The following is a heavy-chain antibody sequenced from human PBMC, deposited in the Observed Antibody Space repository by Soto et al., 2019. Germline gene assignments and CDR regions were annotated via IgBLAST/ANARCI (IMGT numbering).Heavy chain of an antibody. CDR3: ARRAVDSSSWSP. D-gene: IGHD6-13*01. V-gene: IGHV4-59*08. Sequence: QVQLQESGPGLVKPSDTLSLTCAVSGASISSYYWTWIRQPPGKGLEWIGYIYFSGSTNYNPSLESRVTISVDTSKNQFSLKLTSVTVADTAVYYCARRAVDSSSWSPWGQGTLVTVSS. CDR2: IYFSGST. J-gene: IGHJ5*02. CDR1: GASISSYY.